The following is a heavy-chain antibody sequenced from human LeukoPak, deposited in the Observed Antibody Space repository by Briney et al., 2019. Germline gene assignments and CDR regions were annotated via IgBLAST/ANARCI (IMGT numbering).Heavy chain of an antibody. CDR1: GFTFSSYA. Sequence: GGSLRLSCAASGFTFSSYAVSWVRQAPGKGLEWVSAISGSGGSTYYADSVKGRFTISRDNPKNTLYLQMNSLRAEDTAVYYCAKEDPNGNIASDYYYYGMDVWGQGTAVTVSS. V-gene: IGHV3-23*01. CDR3: AKEDPNGNIASDYYYYGMDV. D-gene: IGHD2/OR15-2a*01. J-gene: IGHJ6*02. CDR2: ISGSGGST.